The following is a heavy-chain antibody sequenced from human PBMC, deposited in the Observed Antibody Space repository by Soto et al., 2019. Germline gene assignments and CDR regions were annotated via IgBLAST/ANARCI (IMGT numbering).Heavy chain of an antibody. CDR3: ARVWGGAFDI. J-gene: IGHJ3*02. V-gene: IGHV4-59*01. CDR1: GGSISSYY. D-gene: IGHD3-10*01. CDR2: IYYSGST. Sequence: QVQLQESGPGLVKPSETLSLTCTVSGGSISSYYWSWIRQPPGKGLEWIGYIYYSGSTNYNPSLKGLVTISVDTSKNQCSLKLSSVTAADTAVYYCARVWGGAFDIWGQGTMVTVSS.